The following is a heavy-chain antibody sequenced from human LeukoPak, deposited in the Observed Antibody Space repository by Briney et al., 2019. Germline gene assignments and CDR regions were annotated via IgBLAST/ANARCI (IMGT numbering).Heavy chain of an antibody. CDR3: AKVAYQRLLLFFDY. D-gene: IGHD2-2*01. CDR2: ISSSGSTI. CDR1: GFTFSSYE. Sequence: PGGSLRLSCAASGFTFSSYEMNWVRQAPGKGLEWVSYISSSGSTIYYADSVKGRFTISRDNSKNTLYLQMNSLRAEDTAVYYCAKVAYQRLLLFFDYWGQGTLVTVSS. V-gene: IGHV3-48*03. J-gene: IGHJ4*02.